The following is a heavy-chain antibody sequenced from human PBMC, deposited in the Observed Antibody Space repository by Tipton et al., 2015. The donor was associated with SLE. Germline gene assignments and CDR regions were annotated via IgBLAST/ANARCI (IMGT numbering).Heavy chain of an antibody. CDR2: ISGSSTFI. V-gene: IGHV3-21*04. J-gene: IGHJ4*02. D-gene: IGHD3-22*01. CDR3: AKRVVNSGFYPDL. Sequence: GSLRLSCAASGFTFSYYSMNWVRQAPGKGLEWISSISGSSTFIYYADSVKGRFTISRDNAKNSLYLRMNSLRAEDTALYYCAKRVVNSGFYPDLWGQGTLVTVSS. CDR1: GFTFSYYS.